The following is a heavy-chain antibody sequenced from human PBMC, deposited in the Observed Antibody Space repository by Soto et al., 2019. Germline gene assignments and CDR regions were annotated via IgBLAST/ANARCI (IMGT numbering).Heavy chain of an antibody. CDR1: GGSISSYY. Sequence: SETLSLTCTVSGGSISSYYWSWIRQPPGKGLEWIGYIYYSGSTNYNPSLKSRVTISVDTSKNQFSLKLSPVTAAGTAVYYCARGRRCSGGSCYSPKFDPWGQGTLVTVSS. J-gene: IGHJ5*02. V-gene: IGHV4-59*01. CDR3: ARGRRCSGGSCYSPKFDP. CDR2: IYYSGST. D-gene: IGHD2-15*01.